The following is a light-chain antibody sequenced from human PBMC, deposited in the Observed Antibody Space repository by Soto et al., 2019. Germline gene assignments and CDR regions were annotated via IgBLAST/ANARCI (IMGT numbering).Light chain of an antibody. CDR3: SAYTSSRTLEVV. J-gene: IGLJ2*01. CDR1: SSDVGGYNY. CDR2: DVS. Sequence: QSALTQPASVSGSPGQSITISCTGTSSDVGGYNYVSWYQQHPGKAPKLMIYDVSNRPSGVSNRFSGSKSGNTASLTISGLQAEDEAEYYRSAYTSSRTLEVVLGGVTKQTVL. V-gene: IGLV2-14*01.